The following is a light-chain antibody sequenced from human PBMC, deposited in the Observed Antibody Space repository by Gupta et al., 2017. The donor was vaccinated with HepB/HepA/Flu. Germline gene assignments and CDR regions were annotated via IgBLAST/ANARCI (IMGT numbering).Light chain of an antibody. CDR2: WAP. CDR1: QSVLYSSNNKNN. CDR3: QQANSTPFA. Sequence: DIVMTQSPDSLAVSLGERATINCKSSQSVLYSSNNKNNLAWYQQKPGQPPKLLLYWAPTRESGVPDRFSGSGSWTDFTLTISSLQTEDVAVYYCQQANSTPFAFGHGTKVDIK. J-gene: IGKJ3*01. V-gene: IGKV4-1*01.